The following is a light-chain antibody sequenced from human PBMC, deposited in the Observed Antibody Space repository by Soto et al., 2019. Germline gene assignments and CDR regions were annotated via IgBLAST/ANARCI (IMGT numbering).Light chain of an antibody. Sequence: DIVVTQFPGTLSLSPGERATLSCRARKSVSSSYLAWYQQKPGQAPRLLIYVASSRATGIPDRFSGSGSGTDFTLTISRLEPEDFAVYYCQQDGSSPPITFGQGTRLE. CDR3: QQDGSSPPIT. V-gene: IGKV3-20*01. CDR1: KSVSSSY. CDR2: VAS. J-gene: IGKJ5*01.